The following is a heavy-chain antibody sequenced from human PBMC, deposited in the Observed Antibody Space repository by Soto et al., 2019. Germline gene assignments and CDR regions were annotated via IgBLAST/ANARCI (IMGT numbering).Heavy chain of an antibody. CDR2: INPDSGGT. V-gene: IGHV1-2*02. D-gene: IGHD6-13*01. CDR3: ATGYSSRWYWFDP. CDR1: GDTFTGYY. J-gene: IGHJ5*02. Sequence: QVQLVQSGAEVKKPGASVKVSCKATGDTFTGYYMHWVRQAPGQGLERMGWINPDSGGTNYAQKLQGRVTMTRDTSIRTAYMELNRLTSDDTAVYYCATGYSSRWYWFDPWGQGTLVTVSS.